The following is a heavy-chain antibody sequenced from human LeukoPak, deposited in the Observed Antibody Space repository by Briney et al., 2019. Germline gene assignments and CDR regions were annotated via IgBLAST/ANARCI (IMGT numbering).Heavy chain of an antibody. J-gene: IGHJ4*02. CDR2: INHSGST. CDR1: GGSFSGYY. Sequence: SETLSLTCAVYGGSFSGYYWSWIRQPPGKGLEWIGEINHSGSTNYNPSLKSRVTISVDTSKNQFSLKLSSVTAADTAVYYCARGQRWLRSMREYFDYWGQGTLVTVSS. D-gene: IGHD5-12*01. CDR3: ARGQRWLRSMREYFDY. V-gene: IGHV4-34*01.